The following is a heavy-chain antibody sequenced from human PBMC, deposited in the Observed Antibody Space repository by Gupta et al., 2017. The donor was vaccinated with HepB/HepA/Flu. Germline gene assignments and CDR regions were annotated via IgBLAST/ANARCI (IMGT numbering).Heavy chain of an antibody. CDR2: NSYSGNT. J-gene: IGHJ5*02. V-gene: IGHV4-59*08. Sequence: QVQLQESGPGLVKPSETLSLTCTVSDDSISNSYWDWIRQPPGRELEWIGYNSYSGNTNYNPSLKGRVTLSVDMSKNQFSLKLSSVTAADTAVYYCAKHGRRNPGAWFDLWGQGTLVTVSS. D-gene: IGHD1-1*01. CDR1: DDSISNSY. CDR3: AKHGRRNPGAWFDL.